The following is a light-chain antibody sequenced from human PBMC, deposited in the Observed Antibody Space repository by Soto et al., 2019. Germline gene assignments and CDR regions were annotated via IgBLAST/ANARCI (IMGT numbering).Light chain of an antibody. CDR1: QGISSY. CDR3: QQLNSYPLP. Sequence: IQLTQSPSSLSASVGDRVTITCRASQGISSYLAWYQQKPGKAPKLLIYAASTLQSGVPSRFSGSGSGTDFTLTISSLQHEDFATYYCQQLNSYPLPFGGGTKVEIK. V-gene: IGKV1-9*01. CDR2: AAS. J-gene: IGKJ4*01.